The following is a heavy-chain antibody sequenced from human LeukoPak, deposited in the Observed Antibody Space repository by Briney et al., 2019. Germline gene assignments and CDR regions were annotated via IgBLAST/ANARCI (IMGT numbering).Heavy chain of an antibody. Sequence: GGSLRLSCAASGFTFSSYAMSWVRQAPGKGLEWVSAISDSGGSTYYADSVKGRFTISRDNADNTLYLQMNSLRAEDTGVYYCARGLRGPDYWGQGTLVTVSS. D-gene: IGHD3-16*01. CDR3: ARGLRGPDY. J-gene: IGHJ4*02. CDR1: GFTFSSYA. V-gene: IGHV3-23*01. CDR2: ISDSGGST.